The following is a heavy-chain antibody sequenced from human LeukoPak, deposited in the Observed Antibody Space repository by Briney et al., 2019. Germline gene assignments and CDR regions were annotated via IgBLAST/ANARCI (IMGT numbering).Heavy chain of an antibody. CDR3: ARDLGATTFIDY. J-gene: IGHJ4*02. CDR1: GYTFTSYA. Sequence: SVKVSCKASGYTFTSYAISWVRQAPGQGLEWMGRIIPILGIANYAQKFQGRVTITADRSTSTAYMELSSLRSEDTAVYYCARDLGATTFIDYWGQGTLVTVSS. CDR2: IIPILGIA. D-gene: IGHD1-26*01. V-gene: IGHV1-69*04.